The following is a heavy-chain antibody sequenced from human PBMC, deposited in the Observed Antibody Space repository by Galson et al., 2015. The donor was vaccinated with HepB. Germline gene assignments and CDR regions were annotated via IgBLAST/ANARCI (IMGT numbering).Heavy chain of an antibody. CDR1: GFTFSSYG. CDR3: AREYGSGSYYNYYYYMDV. J-gene: IGHJ6*03. Sequence: SLRLSCAASGFTFSSYGMHWVRQAPGKGLEWVAVIWYDGSNKYYADSVKGRFTISRDNSKNTLYLQMNSLRAEDTAVYYCAREYGSGSYYNYYYYMDVWGKGTMVTVSS. V-gene: IGHV3-33*01. D-gene: IGHD3-10*01. CDR2: IWYDGSNK.